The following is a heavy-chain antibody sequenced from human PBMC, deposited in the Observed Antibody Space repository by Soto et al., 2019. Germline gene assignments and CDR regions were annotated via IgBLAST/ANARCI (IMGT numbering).Heavy chain of an antibody. CDR1: GYTFTSYY. V-gene: IGHV1-46*01. CDR2: INPSGGST. J-gene: IGHJ6*02. D-gene: IGHD6-13*01. Sequence: AASVKVSCKASGYTFTSYYMHWVRQAPGQGLEWMGIINPSGGSTSYAQKFQGRVTMTRDTSTSTVYMELSSLGSEDTAVYYCARAGIAAAGVYYYYGMDVWGQGTTVTVSS. CDR3: ARAGIAAAGVYYYYGMDV.